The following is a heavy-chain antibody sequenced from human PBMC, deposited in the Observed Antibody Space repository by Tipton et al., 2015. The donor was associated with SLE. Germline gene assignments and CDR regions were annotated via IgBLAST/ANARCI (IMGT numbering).Heavy chain of an antibody. V-gene: IGHV4-39*07. CDR1: GVSVSSSLYL. Sequence: TLSLTCSVSGVSVSSSLYLWDWIRQPPGKGLEWIGNVYYTGNTYSNPSLKSRVTLSIDMSKNQFSLRLSSVTAADTAFYYCARDEYRYDATGYHLLGHFDFWGQGTLVTVSS. J-gene: IGHJ4*02. CDR2: VYYTGNT. D-gene: IGHD3-22*01. CDR3: ARDEYRYDATGYHLLGHFDF.